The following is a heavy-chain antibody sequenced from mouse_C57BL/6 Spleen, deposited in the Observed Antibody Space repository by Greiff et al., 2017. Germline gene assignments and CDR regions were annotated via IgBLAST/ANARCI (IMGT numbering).Heavy chain of an antibody. J-gene: IGHJ3*01. CDR2: IYPGDGDT. CDR3: ARSGDYDGFAD. CDR1: GYAFSSYW. V-gene: IGHV1-80*01. D-gene: IGHD2-4*01. Sequence: QVQLQQSGAELVKPGASVKISCKASGYAFSSYWMNWVKQRPGKGLEWIGQIYPGDGDTNYNGKFKGKATLTADKSSSTAYMQLSSLPSEDSAVYFCARSGDYDGFADWGQGTLVTVSA.